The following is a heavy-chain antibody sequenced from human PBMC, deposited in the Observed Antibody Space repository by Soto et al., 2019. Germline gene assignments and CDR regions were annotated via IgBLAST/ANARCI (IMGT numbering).Heavy chain of an antibody. CDR2: ISAHNGNT. CDR1: GYTFTSYG. Sequence: QVHLVQSGAEVKKPGASVKVSCKASGYTFTSYGITWVRQAPGLGLEWMGWISAHNGNTDYAQKLQGRDIVTRDTSTSTAYMELRSLRSDDTAVYYCARGRYGDYWGQGALVTVSS. V-gene: IGHV1-18*01. CDR3: ARGRYGDY. J-gene: IGHJ4*02. D-gene: IGHD1-1*01.